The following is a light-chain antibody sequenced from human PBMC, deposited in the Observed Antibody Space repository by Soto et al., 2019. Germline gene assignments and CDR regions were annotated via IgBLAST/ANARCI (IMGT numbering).Light chain of an antibody. Sequence: QSVLTQPPSVSGAPGQRVTISCTGSSSNIGAGYDVHWYQQLPGTAPKLLIYGNSNRPSGVPDRFSGSKSGTSASLAITGLQAAIEADYGCQSYASSLSGYVFGTGTKLPV. J-gene: IGLJ1*01. CDR1: SSNIGAGYD. V-gene: IGLV1-40*01. CDR3: QSYASSLSGYV. CDR2: GNS.